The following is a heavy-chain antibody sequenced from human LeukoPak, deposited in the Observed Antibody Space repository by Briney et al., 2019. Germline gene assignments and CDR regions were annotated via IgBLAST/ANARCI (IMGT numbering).Heavy chain of an antibody. CDR1: GFTFTSSA. CDR3: AREPYGDSSLDY. J-gene: IGHJ4*02. D-gene: IGHD4-17*01. Sequence: SVKVSCKAPGFTFTSSAMQWVRQARGQRLEWIGWIVVGSGNTNYAQKFQERVTITRDMSTSTAYMELSSLRSEDTAVYYCAREPYGDSSLDYWGQGTLVTVSS. V-gene: IGHV1-58*02. CDR2: IVVGSGNT.